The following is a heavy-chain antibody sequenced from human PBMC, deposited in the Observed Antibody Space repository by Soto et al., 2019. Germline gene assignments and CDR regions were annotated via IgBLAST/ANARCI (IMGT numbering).Heavy chain of an antibody. CDR3: GKDGEMTNFYLDS. V-gene: IGHV3-23*01. CDR2: VSSSGVAT. CDR1: CSAP. D-gene: IGHD7-27*01. Sequence: CSAPVIFIRQDPGKGLEWVSTVSSSGVATHYADSVRGRFTISRDNSKSTLYLHMNGLRAEDTAKYYCGKDGEMTNFYLDSGFQGTLV. J-gene: IGHJ4*02.